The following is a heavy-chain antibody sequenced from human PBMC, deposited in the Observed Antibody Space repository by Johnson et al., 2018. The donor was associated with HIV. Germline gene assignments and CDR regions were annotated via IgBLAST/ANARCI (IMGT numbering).Heavy chain of an antibody. J-gene: IGHJ3*01. D-gene: IGHD3-16*01. CDR2: IYTGGGT. Sequence: VQLVESGGGLVHPGGSLRLSCAASGFTVSTNYMSWVRQAPGKGLEWVSLIYTGGGTFYADSVKGRFTISRDNSKNALYLQMNSLRAEDTAVYYCAREGESQTLRVSVGRECWGHGAMFIVSS. CDR1: GFTVSTNY. CDR3: AREGESQTLRVSVGREC. V-gene: IGHV3-66*02.